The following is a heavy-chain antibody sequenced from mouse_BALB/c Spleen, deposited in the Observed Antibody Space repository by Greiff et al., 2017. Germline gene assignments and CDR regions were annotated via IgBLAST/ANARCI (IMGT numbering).Heavy chain of an antibody. D-gene: IGHD2-4*01. J-gene: IGHJ4*01. CDR2: ISSGSSTI. Sequence: EVQLQESGGGLVQPGGSRKLSCAASGFTFSSFGMHWVRQAPEKGLEWVAYISSGSSTIYYADTVKGRFTISRDNPKNTLFLQMTSLRSEDTAMYYCARGVLRRGAMDYWGQGTSVTVSS. V-gene: IGHV5-17*02. CDR1: GFTFSSFG. CDR3: ARGVLRRGAMDY.